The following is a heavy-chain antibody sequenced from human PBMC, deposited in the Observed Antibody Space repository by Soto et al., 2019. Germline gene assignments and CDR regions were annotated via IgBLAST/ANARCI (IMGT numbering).Heavy chain of an antibody. CDR2: VFYSGAT. Sequence: TLSLTCNVSGGPIKTGDYYWNWIRQPPGKGLEWIGYVFYSGATNYSPSLKSRAAISMDTSKNQFSLSLTSVTAADTAVYYCARAGFSYGNLLFWGQGIRVTVSS. V-gene: IGHV4-30-4*01. J-gene: IGHJ4*02. CDR1: GGPIKTGDYY. D-gene: IGHD3-10*01. CDR3: ARAGFSYGNLLF.